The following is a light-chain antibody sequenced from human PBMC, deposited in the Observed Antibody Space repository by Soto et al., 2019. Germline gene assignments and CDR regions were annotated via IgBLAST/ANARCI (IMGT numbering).Light chain of an antibody. CDR1: SGSIASNY. V-gene: IGLV6-57*02. Sequence: NFMLTQPHSASQSPGKTVTISCTGSSGSIASNYVQWYQQRPGSAPTTVIYENNQRPSGVPARFSGSIDSSSSASLTISGLKPEDEADYYCQSYGTNTQVFGGGTKLTVL. J-gene: IGLJ3*02. CDR3: QSYGTNTQV. CDR2: ENN.